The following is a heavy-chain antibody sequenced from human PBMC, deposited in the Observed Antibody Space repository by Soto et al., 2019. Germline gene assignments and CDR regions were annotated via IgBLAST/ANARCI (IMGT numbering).Heavy chain of an antibody. V-gene: IGHV3-21*01. Sequence: GSLRLSCAGSGFSFSTSSMNWVRQAPGKELEWVSAISGTSDYRYYADSVKGRFTISRDNAKNSLFLQMNSLRVEDTAVYHCAREEGYCNGGPCYRGAFDIWGQGTRVTV. CDR2: ISGTSDYR. CDR3: AREEGYCNGGPCYRGAFDI. CDR1: GFSFSTSS. J-gene: IGHJ3*02. D-gene: IGHD2-15*01.